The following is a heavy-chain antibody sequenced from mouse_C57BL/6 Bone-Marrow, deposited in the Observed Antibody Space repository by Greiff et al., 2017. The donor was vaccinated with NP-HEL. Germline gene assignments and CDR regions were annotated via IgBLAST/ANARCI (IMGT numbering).Heavy chain of an antibody. Sequence: EVMLVESGGGLVKPGGSLKLSCAASGFTFSSYAMSWFRQTPEKRLEWVATISDGGSYTYYPDNVKGRFTISRDNAKNNLYLQMSHLKSEDTAMYYCAREEELRLRAYWGQGTLVTVSA. CDR2: ISDGGSYT. D-gene: IGHD3-2*02. CDR1: GFTFSSYA. CDR3: AREEELRLRAY. J-gene: IGHJ3*01. V-gene: IGHV5-4*01.